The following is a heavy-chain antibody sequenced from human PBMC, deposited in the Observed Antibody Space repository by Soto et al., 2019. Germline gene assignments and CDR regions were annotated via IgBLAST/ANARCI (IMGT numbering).Heavy chain of an antibody. CDR3: ATATVIGSAGWAFDI. D-gene: IGHD4-4*01. Sequence: QVQLVQSGAEVKKPGASVKVSCKASGYTFTSYGIIWVRQAPGQGLEWMGWISAYNGNTNYAQKLQGRVTMTTDTSTSTAYMELRSLRSDDTAVYYCATATVIGSAGWAFDIWGQGTMVTVSS. CDR2: ISAYNGNT. CDR1: GYTFTSYG. J-gene: IGHJ3*02. V-gene: IGHV1-18*01.